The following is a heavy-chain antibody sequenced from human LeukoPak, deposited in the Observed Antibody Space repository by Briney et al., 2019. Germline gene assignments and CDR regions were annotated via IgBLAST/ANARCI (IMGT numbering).Heavy chain of an antibody. CDR3: AKEHMAVTGYFDG. CDR2: IYSSGST. J-gene: IGHJ4*02. Sequence: SETLSLTCTVSGGSVTSGSNYWSWIRQPPGRELEWIGYIYSSGSTEYNPGLKSRVTISMDPSKNQFSLKLRSVTAADTAVYFCAKEHMAVTGYFDGWGKGTLVSVSS. CDR1: GGSVTSGSNY. V-gene: IGHV4-61*01. D-gene: IGHD6-19*01.